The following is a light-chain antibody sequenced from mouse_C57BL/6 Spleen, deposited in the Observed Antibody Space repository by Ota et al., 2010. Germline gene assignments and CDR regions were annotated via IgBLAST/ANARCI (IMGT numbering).Light chain of an antibody. CDR1: SSVSY. CDR3: HQWSRYT. J-gene: IGKJ5*01. Sequence: QVVLTQSPAIMSASPGEKVTMTCRASSSVSYMHWYQQKPGSSPRLLIYDTSNLASGVPVRFSGSGSGTFYSLTISSVEAEDAADYYCHQWSRYTFGAGTKLELK. V-gene: IGKV4-55*01. CDR2: DTS.